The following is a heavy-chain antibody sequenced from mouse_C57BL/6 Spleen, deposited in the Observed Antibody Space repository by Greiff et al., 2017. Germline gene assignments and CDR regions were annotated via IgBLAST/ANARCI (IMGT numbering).Heavy chain of an antibody. D-gene: IGHD2-14*01. J-gene: IGHJ3*01. CDR1: GYTFTSYW. CDR3: ARSISTVQWYAY. Sequence: QVQLQQPGAELVRPGTSVKLSCKASGYTFTSYWMHWVKQRPGQGLEWIGVIDPSDSYTNHNQKFKGKATLTVDTSSSTDYMTLSSLTSEDSAVYNCARSISTVQWYAYWGEGTLVTVAA. CDR2: IDPSDSYT. V-gene: IGHV1-59*01.